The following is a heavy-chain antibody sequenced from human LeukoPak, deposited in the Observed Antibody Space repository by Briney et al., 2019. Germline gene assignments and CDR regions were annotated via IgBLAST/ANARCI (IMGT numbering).Heavy chain of an antibody. CDR3: AKFLPTHIVVANYYFDY. CDR1: GFSVSSIY. CDR2: ISGSGGST. D-gene: IGHD2-21*01. V-gene: IGHV3-23*01. J-gene: IGHJ4*02. Sequence: GGSLRLSCAASGFSVSSIYMNWVRQAPGKGLEWVSAISGSGGSTYYADSVKGRFTISRDNSKNTLYLQMNSLRAEDTAVYYCAKFLPTHIVVANYYFDYWGQGTLVTFSS.